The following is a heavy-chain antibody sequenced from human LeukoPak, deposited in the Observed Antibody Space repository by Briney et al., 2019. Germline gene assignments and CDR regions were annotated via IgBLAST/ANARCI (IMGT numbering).Heavy chain of an antibody. Sequence: ASVKVSCKASGYTFTGYYMHWVRQAPGQGLEWMGRINPNSGGTNYDQKSQGRVTMTRDTSISTAYMELSRLRSDDTAVYYCASLAAIPSFDYRGQGTLVTVSS. V-gene: IGHV1-2*06. J-gene: IGHJ4*02. CDR1: GYTFTGYY. CDR3: ASLAAIPSFDY. D-gene: IGHD2-21*01. CDR2: INPNSGGT.